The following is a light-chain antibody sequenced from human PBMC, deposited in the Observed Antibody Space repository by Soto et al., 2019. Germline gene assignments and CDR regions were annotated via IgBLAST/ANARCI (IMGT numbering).Light chain of an antibody. V-gene: IGKV1-39*01. CDR3: QHSYSMPIA. CDR1: QNIIRH. CDR2: AAS. J-gene: IGKJ5*01. Sequence: DSQMTQSPSSLSASVGDRVTITCRASQNIIRHLNWYQHKPGRAPRLLIYAASTLQSGVPSRFTGSGSGTEFTLTISGLQTEDFATYYCQHSYSMPIAVGQGTRLEIK.